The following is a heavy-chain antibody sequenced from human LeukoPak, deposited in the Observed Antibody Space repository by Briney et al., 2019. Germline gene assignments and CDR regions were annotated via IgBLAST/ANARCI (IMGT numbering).Heavy chain of an antibody. CDR1: GGSFSGYY. CDR3: ARVWWYGGNSGGATGAFDI. D-gene: IGHD4-23*01. V-gene: IGHV4-34*01. CDR2: IHHSGST. Sequence: SETLSLTCAVYGGSFSGYYWSWIRQPPGKGLEWIGEIHHSGSTNYSPSLKSRVSISVDTSKNQFSLELSSVTAADTAVYYCARVWWYGGNSGGATGAFDIWGQGTMVTVSS. J-gene: IGHJ3*02.